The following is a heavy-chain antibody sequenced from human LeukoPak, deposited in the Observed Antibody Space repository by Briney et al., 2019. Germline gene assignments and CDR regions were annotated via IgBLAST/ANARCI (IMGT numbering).Heavy chain of an antibody. D-gene: IGHD6-19*01. Sequence: GGSLRLSCAASGFTFSTYGMSWVRQAPGKGLEWVSTITNSGGSTYYADSAKGRFTVSRDNSKNTLYLHMNSLRVDDTAVYYCTKPGWHDSGWFDCWGQGTLVTVSS. CDR2: ITNSGGST. J-gene: IGHJ4*02. CDR1: GFTFSTYG. CDR3: TKPGWHDSGWFDC. V-gene: IGHV3-23*01.